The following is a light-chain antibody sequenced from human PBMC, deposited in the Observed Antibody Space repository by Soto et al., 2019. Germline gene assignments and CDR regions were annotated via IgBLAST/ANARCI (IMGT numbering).Light chain of an antibody. V-gene: IGKV3-15*01. CDR3: QQYNNWRPVS. CDR2: GAS. J-gene: IGKJ4*01. Sequence: EIVMTQSPATLSVSPGERATLSCRASQSVSNNLAWYQQKPGQAPKLLIYGASTRATGIPARFSGSGSGTEFTLTISSLQSADFAVYYCQQYNNWRPVSFGGGTKVEIK. CDR1: QSVSNN.